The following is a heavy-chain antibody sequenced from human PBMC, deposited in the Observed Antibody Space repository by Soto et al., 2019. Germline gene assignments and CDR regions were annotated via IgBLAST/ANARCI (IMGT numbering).Heavy chain of an antibody. D-gene: IGHD2-8*01. V-gene: IGHV3-21*01. CDR3: ARSQRNGAMEV. CDR2: ITSGSSFI. CDR1: TFTINTYS. Sequence: GSLRISCVASTFTINTYSVNGVLQAPVNWLEWVSSITSGSSFIDYADSVKGRFTISRDDAKNSLFLQMSSLRADDTAVYYCARSQRNGAMEVWGQGTTVTVSS. J-gene: IGHJ6*02.